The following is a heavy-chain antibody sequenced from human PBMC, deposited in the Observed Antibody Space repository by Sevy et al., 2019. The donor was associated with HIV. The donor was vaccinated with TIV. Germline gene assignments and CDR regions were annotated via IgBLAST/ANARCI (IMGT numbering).Heavy chain of an antibody. CDR3: ARGGYDYVWGSYRVYFDY. D-gene: IGHD3-16*02. Sequence: SETMSLTCAVYGGSFSGYYWSWIRQPPGKGLEWIGEINHSGSTNYNPSLKSRVTISVDTSKNQFPLKLSSVTAADTAVYYCARGGYDYVWGSYRVYFDYWGQGTLVTVSS. V-gene: IGHV4-34*01. CDR1: GGSFSGYY. J-gene: IGHJ4*02. CDR2: INHSGST.